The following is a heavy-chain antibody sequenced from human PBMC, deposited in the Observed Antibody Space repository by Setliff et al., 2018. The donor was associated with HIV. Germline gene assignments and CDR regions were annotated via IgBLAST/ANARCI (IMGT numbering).Heavy chain of an antibody. J-gene: IGHJ3*02. V-gene: IGHV3-33*01. CDR2: IWSDGSNK. Sequence: GGSLRLSCAASGFTFSTYGMHWVRQAPGKGLEWVAVIWSDGSNKYYADSVKGRFTISRDNSKNTLYLQMNSLRAEDTAIYYCVRDRTGAHDAFDIWGQGTMVTVSS. CDR1: GFTFSTYG. D-gene: IGHD1-1*01. CDR3: VRDRTGAHDAFDI.